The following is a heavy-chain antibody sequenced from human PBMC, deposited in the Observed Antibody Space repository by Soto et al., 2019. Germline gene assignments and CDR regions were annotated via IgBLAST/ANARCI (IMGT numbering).Heavy chain of an antibody. CDR3: AKEEVHSSGWYERGYYFDY. J-gene: IGHJ4*02. CDR1: GFTFSSYG. V-gene: IGHV3-30*18. D-gene: IGHD6-19*01. CDR2: ISYDGSNK. Sequence: QVQLVESGGGVVQPGRSLRLSCAASGFTFSSYGMHWVRQAPGKGLEWVAVISYDGSNKYYADSVKGRFTISRDNSKNTLYLQMNSLRAEDTDVYYCAKEEVHSSGWYERGYYFDYWGQGTLVTVSS.